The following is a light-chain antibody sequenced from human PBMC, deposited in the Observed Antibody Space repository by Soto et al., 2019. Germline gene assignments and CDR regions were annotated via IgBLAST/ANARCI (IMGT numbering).Light chain of an antibody. Sequence: QSVLTQPPSASGSPGQSVTISFTGTSSDVGGYNYVSWYQQHPGKAPKLMIYEVSKRPSGVPDRFSGSKSGNTASLTVSGLQDEDEADYYRSSYAGSNNFVFGTGTKLTVL. CDR1: SSDVGGYNY. J-gene: IGLJ1*01. V-gene: IGLV2-8*01. CDR2: EVS. CDR3: SSYAGSNNFV.